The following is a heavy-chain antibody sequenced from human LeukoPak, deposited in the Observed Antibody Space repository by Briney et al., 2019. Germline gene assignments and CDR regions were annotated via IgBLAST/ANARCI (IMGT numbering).Heavy chain of an antibody. CDR3: ARDKGAMVMGRDPALGYYFGY. Sequence: ASVKVSCKASGYTFTSYYMHWVRQAPGQGLEWMGIINPSGGSTSYAQKFRGRVTMTRDTSTSTVYMELSSLRSEDTAVYYCARDKGAMVMGRDPALGYYFGYWGQGTLVTVSS. CDR1: GYTFTSYY. CDR2: INPSGGST. V-gene: IGHV1-46*01. D-gene: IGHD5-18*01. J-gene: IGHJ4*02.